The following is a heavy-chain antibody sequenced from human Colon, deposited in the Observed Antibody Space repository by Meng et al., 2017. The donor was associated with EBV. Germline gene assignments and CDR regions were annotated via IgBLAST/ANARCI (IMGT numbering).Heavy chain of an antibody. CDR2: IYHSGST. D-gene: IGHD2-21*02. CDR1: AGSISSMNW. J-gene: IGHJ4*02. CDR3: ARVVTALWGYYFDY. Sequence: QVQRQAHGPGLVKPSWTFVSPVPGSAGSISSMNWWSWVRQPSVKGLEWIGEIYHSGSTNYNPSLKSRVTISVDKSKNQFSLKLSSVTAADTAVYYCARVVTALWGYYFDYWGQGTLVTVAS. V-gene: IGHV4-4*02.